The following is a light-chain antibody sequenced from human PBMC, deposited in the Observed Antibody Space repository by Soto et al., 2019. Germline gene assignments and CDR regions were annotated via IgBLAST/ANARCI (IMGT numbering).Light chain of an antibody. Sequence: QSALTQPASVSGSPGQSITISCSGTSSDIGAYKYVSWYQQHPGRAPKLMIYEVTHRPSGISNRFSGSKSGNTASLTISGLQAEDEADYYCASYTTSSIDVFRTGTKVTVL. CDR3: ASYTTSSIDV. CDR1: SSDIGAYKY. CDR2: EVT. J-gene: IGLJ1*01. V-gene: IGLV2-14*01.